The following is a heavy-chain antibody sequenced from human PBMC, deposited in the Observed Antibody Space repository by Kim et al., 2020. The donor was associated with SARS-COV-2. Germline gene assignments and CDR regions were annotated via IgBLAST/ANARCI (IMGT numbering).Heavy chain of an antibody. D-gene: IGHD6-13*01. CDR2: IVPFIGTS. CDR1: RDTFNTYA. V-gene: IGHV1-69*13. J-gene: IGHJ4*02. Sequence: SVKVSCKASRDTFNTYAISWVRQAPGQGLEWLGGIVPFIGTSDYAQKFQGRVTITADDSTTTVYMQLSSLRFEDTAVYYCARGGFSSSWRFEYWGQGTL. CDR3: ARGGFSSSWRFEY.